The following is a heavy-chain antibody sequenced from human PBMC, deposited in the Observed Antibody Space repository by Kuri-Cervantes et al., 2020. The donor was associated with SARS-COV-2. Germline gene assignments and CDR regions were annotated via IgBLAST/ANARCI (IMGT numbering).Heavy chain of an antibody. V-gene: IGHV1-69*13. J-gene: IGHJ6*02. CDR1: GGTFSSYA. CDR2: IIPIFGTA. CDR3: ARVVGDYPYYYYYGMDV. Sequence: SVKVSCKASGGTFSSYAMSWVRQAPGQGLEWMGGIIPIFGTANYAQKFQGRVTITADESTSTAYMVLSSLRSEDTAVYYCARVVGDYPYYYYYGMDVWGQGTTVTVSS. D-gene: IGHD4-17*01.